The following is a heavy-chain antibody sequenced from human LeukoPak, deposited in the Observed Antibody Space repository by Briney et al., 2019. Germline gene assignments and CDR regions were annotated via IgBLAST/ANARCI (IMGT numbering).Heavy chain of an antibody. CDR1: GGTFSSYA. CDR2: IIPIFGTA. D-gene: IGHD1-14*01. V-gene: IGHV1-69*06. CDR3: ARAPGGLDI. Sequence: PVKVSCKASGGTFSSYAISWVRQAPGQGLEWMGGIIPIFGTANYAQKFQGRVAITADKSTDTAYMELSSLRSEDTAVYYCARAPGGLDIWGQGTTITVSS. J-gene: IGHJ3*02.